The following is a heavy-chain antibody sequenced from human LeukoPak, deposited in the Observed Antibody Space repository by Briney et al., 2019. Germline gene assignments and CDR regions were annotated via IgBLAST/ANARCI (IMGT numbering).Heavy chain of an antibody. CDR3: ARVGYGSGSIDY. CDR1: GFTFSSYS. Sequence: GGSLRLSCAASGFTFSSYSMNWVRQAPGKGLEWVSSISSSSSYIYYADSVKGRFTISRDNAKNSLYLQMNSLRAEDTAVYYCARVGYGSGSIDYWGQGTLVTASS. J-gene: IGHJ4*02. D-gene: IGHD3-10*01. CDR2: ISSSSSYI. V-gene: IGHV3-21*01.